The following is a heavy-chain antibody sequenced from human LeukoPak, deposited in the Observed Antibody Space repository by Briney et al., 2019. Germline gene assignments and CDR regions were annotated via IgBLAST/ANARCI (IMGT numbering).Heavy chain of an antibody. Sequence: GGSLRLSCAASGFTVSSNYMSWVRQAPGKGLEWVAVISYDGSNKYYADSVKGRFTISRDNSKNTLYLQMNSLRAEDTAVYYCARGVVVAATRNWFDPWGQGTLVTVSS. CDR2: ISYDGSNK. V-gene: IGHV3-30-3*01. CDR3: ARGVVVAATRNWFDP. J-gene: IGHJ5*02. CDR1: GFTVSSNY. D-gene: IGHD2-15*01.